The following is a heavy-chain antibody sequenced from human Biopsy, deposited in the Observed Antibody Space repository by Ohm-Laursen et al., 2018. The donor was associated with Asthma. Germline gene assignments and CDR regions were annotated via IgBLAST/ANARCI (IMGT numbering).Heavy chain of an antibody. J-gene: IGHJ4*02. Sequence: TLSLTCTVSYGSITSGGYYWTWIRQHPGKGLEWIGFIYYNGSFYYNPSLKSQVSMSIDTSKNQFSLKLSSVTGADTAVYYCARAQDYYDSRGYYRSFDYWGQGTLVTVSS. V-gene: IGHV4-31*01. CDR1: YGSITSGGYY. CDR3: ARAQDYYDSRGYYRSFDY. D-gene: IGHD3-22*01. CDR2: IYYNGSF.